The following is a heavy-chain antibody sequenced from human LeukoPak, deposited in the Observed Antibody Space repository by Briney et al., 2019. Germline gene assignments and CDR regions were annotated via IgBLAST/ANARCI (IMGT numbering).Heavy chain of an antibody. J-gene: IGHJ4*02. CDR3: ARATATIPFDY. CDR2: INHSGST. CDR1: GGSFSGYY. D-gene: IGHD5-12*01. V-gene: IGHV4-34*01. Sequence: SETLSLTCAVYGGSFSGYYWSWIRQPPGKGLEWIGVINHSGSTNYNPSLKSRVTISVDTSKDQFSLKLSSVTAADTAVYYCARATATIPFDYWGQGTLVTVSS.